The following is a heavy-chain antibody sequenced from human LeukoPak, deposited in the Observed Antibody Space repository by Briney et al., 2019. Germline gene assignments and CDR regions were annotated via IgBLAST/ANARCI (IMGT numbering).Heavy chain of an antibody. V-gene: IGHV3-33*01. J-gene: IGHJ4*02. Sequence: PGGSLRLSCATSGFSFSAYGMHWVRQAPGKGLEWVAYIWYDASNKDYASSVKGRFTISRDNAKNTLFLQMHSLRAEDTAVYYCARGLNWNQIDYWGQGSLVTVSS. D-gene: IGHD1-20*01. CDR3: ARGLNWNQIDY. CDR1: GFSFSAYG. CDR2: IWYDASNK.